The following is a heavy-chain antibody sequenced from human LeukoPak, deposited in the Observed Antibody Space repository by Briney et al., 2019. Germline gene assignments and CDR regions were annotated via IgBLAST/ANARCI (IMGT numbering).Heavy chain of an antibody. J-gene: IGHJ5*02. CDR2: IQTSGST. D-gene: IGHD3-16*01. CDR1: GGFISNDC. CDR3: ARGLSPSYDYNYFDP. V-gene: IGHV4-4*07. Sequence: PSETLSLTCTVSGGFISNDCWSWIRQPAGKGLEWIGRIQTSGSTRYNPSLESRATISLDKSKNEISLKLTSVTAADTAVYYCARGLSPSYDYNYFDPWGQGTLVTVSS.